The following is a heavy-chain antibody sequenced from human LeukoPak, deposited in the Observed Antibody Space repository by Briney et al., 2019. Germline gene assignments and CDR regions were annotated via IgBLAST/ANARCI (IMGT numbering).Heavy chain of an antibody. CDR3: AKDIYRAAIRLDC. J-gene: IGHJ4*02. CDR2: IWYDGSNK. CDR1: GFTFSSYG. D-gene: IGHD6-13*01. V-gene: IGHV3-33*06. Sequence: GGSLRLSCAASGFTFSSYGMHWVRQAPGKGLEWVAVIWYDGSNKYYADSVKGRFTISRDNSENTLYLEMNSLRAEDTAVYYRAKDIYRAAIRLDCWGQGTLVTVSS.